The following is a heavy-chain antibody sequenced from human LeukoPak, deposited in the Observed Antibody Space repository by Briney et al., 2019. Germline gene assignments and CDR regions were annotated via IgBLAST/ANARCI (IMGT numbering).Heavy chain of an antibody. CDR2: ISTSSSSSSTI. Sequence: GSLRLSCVASGFSFSTYSMNWVRQAAGKGLEWVSYISTSSSSSSTIYYADSVKGRFTISRDNAKNSLYLQMNSLRAEDTAVYYCARDWGYGGNFFAFGAFDIWGQGTMVTVSS. V-gene: IGHV3-48*01. CDR1: GFSFSTYS. J-gene: IGHJ3*02. D-gene: IGHD4-23*01. CDR3: ARDWGYGGNFFAFGAFDI.